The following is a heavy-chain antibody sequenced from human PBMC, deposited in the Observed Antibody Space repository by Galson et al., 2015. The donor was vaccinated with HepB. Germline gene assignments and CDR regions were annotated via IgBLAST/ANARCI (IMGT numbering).Heavy chain of an antibody. D-gene: IGHD6-13*01. V-gene: IGHV3-30*02. CDR1: GFTFSNYG. CDR3: AKDPHPIAVGGYYFDH. J-gene: IGHJ4*02. CDR2: IRYDGSNK. Sequence: SLRLSCAASGFTFSNYGMHWVRQAPGKGLEWVAFIRYDGSNKYSADSLKGRFTISRDNSKNALYLQMNSLRPEDTAIYFCAKDPHPIAVGGYYFDHWGQGSLVTVSS.